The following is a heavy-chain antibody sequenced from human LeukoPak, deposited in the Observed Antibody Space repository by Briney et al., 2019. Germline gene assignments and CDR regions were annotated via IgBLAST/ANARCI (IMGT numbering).Heavy chain of an antibody. D-gene: IGHD6-6*01. V-gene: IGHV3-30*03. CDR2: ISYDGSNQ. Sequence: PGKSLRLSCAVSGFTFSSFGMYWVRQAPGKGLEWVALISYDGSNQYFGDSVKGRFTISRDNFKNRLYLQMKSLRPEDTAVYYCASNSGGSSSSRPLDYWGQGTLVTVSS. J-gene: IGHJ4*02. CDR1: GFTFSSFG. CDR3: ASNSGGSSSSRPLDY.